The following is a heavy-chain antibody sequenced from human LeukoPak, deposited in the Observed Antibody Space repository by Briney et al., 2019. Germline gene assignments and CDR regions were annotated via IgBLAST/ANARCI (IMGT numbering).Heavy chain of an antibody. Sequence: GESLKSSCKGSGYSFTSYWIGWVRQLPGKGVEWMGIIYPGDSDTRYSPSFQGQVTISADKSISTAYLQWSSLKASDTAMYYCARHNNYYDSSGYPFDAFDIWGQGTMVTVSS. J-gene: IGHJ3*02. CDR2: IYPGDSDT. CDR3: ARHNNYYDSSGYPFDAFDI. V-gene: IGHV5-51*01. D-gene: IGHD3-22*01. CDR1: GYSFTSYW.